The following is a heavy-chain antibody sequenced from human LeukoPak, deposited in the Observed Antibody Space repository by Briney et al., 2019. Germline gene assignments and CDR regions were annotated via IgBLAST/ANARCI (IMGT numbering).Heavy chain of an antibody. V-gene: IGHV1-18*01. Sequence: ASVKVSCKASGYTFTSYGISWVRQAPGQGLEWMGWISAYNGNTNYAQKLQGRVTMTTDTSTSTAYMELRSLRSDDTAVYYCARVSDFWSGYTSYFDYWGQGTLVTVSS. CDR1: GYTFTSYG. J-gene: IGHJ4*02. CDR3: ARVSDFWSGYTSYFDY. D-gene: IGHD3-3*01. CDR2: ISAYNGNT.